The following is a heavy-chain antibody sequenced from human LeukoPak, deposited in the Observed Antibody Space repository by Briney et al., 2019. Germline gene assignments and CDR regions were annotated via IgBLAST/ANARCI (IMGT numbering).Heavy chain of an antibody. CDR1: GDSVSSSSYY. J-gene: IGHJ4*02. CDR3: ARYARKLEPRDY. D-gene: IGHD1-14*01. V-gene: IGHV4-39*07. CDR2: IFYVGDT. Sequence: SETLSLTXTVSGDSVSSSSYYWGWIRHSPGKGLECIGTIFYVGDTYYNPSLESRVTISVDTSKNQFSLKLSSVTAADTAVYYCARYARKLEPRDYWGQGTLVTVSS.